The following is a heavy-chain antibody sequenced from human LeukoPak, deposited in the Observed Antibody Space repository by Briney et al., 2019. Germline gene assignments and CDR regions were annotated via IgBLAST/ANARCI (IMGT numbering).Heavy chain of an antibody. V-gene: IGHV3-23*01. D-gene: IGHD3-10*01. J-gene: IGHJ4*02. Sequence: GGSLRLSCAASGFTFSSYWMSWVRQAPGKGLEWVAGISDSGGSTNYADSVKGRFTISRDNPKNTLYLQMNSLRAEDTAVYFCAKRGIVIRAVIIVGFHKEAYYFDYWGQGALVTVSS. CDR2: ISDSGGST. CDR3: AKRGIVIRAVIIVGFHKEAYYFDY. CDR1: GFTFSSYW.